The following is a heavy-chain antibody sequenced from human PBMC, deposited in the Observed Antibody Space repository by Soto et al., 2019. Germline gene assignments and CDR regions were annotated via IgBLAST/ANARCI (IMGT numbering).Heavy chain of an antibody. V-gene: IGHV3-23*01. CDR3: VKSDCDSDVCRSLAS. J-gene: IGHJ5*02. Sequence: GSLRLSCAASGFTFSDYTMLWVRQAPGQVLKWVSSINAGGDKTSYTDSVKGRFTISRDNSRDTLYLQMNSLRAEDTAIYYCVKSDCDSDVCRSLASWGQGTLVTVSS. D-gene: IGHD3-16*01. CDR2: INAGGDKT. CDR1: GFTFSDYT.